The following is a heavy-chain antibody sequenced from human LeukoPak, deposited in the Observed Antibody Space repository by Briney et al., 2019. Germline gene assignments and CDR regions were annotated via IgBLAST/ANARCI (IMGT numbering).Heavy chain of an antibody. D-gene: IGHD2-15*01. CDR1: GFTFSSYA. Sequence: GGSLRLSVAASGFTFSSYAMSWVAQAPGKGLEWVSAISGSGGSTYYADSVKGRFTISRDNSKNTLYLQMNSLRAEDTAVYYCAKARYCSGGSCYFDYWGQGTLVTVSS. CDR3: AKARYCSGGSCYFDY. J-gene: IGHJ4*02. CDR2: ISGSGGST. V-gene: IGHV3-23*01.